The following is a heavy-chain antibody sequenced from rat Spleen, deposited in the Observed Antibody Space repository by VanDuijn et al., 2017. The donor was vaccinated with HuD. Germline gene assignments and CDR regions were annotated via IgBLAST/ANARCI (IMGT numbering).Heavy chain of an antibody. CDR1: GFTFSNYG. CDR2: ISYDGGST. CDR3: TREDSSYIPFAN. J-gene: IGHJ3*01. D-gene: IGHD1-2*01. V-gene: IGHV5-20*01. Sequence: EVQLVESGGGLVQPGRSMKLSCAASGFTFSNYGMAWVRQAPKKGLEWVAYISYDGGSTYYRDPVKGRFTISRDNAESTLYLQMDSLRSEDTATYYCTREDSSYIPFANWGQGTLVTVSS.